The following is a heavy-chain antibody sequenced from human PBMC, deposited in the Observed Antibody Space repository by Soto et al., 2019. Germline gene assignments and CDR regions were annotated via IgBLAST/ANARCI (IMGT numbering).Heavy chain of an antibody. Sequence: EVQLLESGGGLVQPGGSLRLSCAASGFTFSSYAMSWVRQAPGKGLEWVSAISGSGGSTYYADSVKGRFTISRDNSKNTLYLQMNSLRAEDTAVYYCAKDLPFSVLRYFAWFSASDYWGQGTLVTVSS. CDR3: AKDLPFSVLRYFAWFSASDY. CDR2: ISGSGGST. D-gene: IGHD3-9*01. J-gene: IGHJ4*02. CDR1: GFTFSSYA. V-gene: IGHV3-23*01.